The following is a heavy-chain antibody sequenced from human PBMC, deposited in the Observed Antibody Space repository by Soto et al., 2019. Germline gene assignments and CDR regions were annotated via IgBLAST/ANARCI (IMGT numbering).Heavy chain of an antibody. J-gene: IGHJ6*02. CDR1: GGTFSSYA. D-gene: IGHD2-2*01. CDR3: ARDLGYCSSTSCLNYYYYGMDV. Sequence: GASVKVSCKASGGTFSSYAISWVRQAPGQGLEWMGGIIPIFGTANYAQKFQGRVTITADKSTSTAYMELSSLRSEDTAVYYCARDLGYCSSTSCLNYYYYGMDVWGQGTTVTVSS. V-gene: IGHV1-69*06. CDR2: IIPIFGTA.